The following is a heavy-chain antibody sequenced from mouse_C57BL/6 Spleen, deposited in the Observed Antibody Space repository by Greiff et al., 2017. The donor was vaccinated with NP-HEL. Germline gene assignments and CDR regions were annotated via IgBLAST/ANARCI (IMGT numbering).Heavy chain of an antibody. D-gene: IGHD1-1*01. CDR1: GYTFTDYE. CDR2: IDPETGGT. CDR3: TRSGYYYGSSYGGYFDV. J-gene: IGHJ1*03. Sequence: VQLQQSGAELVRPGASVTLSCKASGYTFTDYEMHWVKQTPVHGLEWIGAIDPETGGTAYNQKFKGKAILTASPSSRPAYMELRSLTSEGSAVYYCTRSGYYYGSSYGGYFDVWGTGTTVTVSS. V-gene: IGHV1-15*01.